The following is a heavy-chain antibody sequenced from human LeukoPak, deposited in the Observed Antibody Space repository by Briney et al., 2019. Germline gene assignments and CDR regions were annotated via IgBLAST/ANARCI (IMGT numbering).Heavy chain of an antibody. J-gene: IGHJ4*02. CDR2: MNPNSGNT. V-gene: IGHV1-8*01. Sequence: ASVKVSCKASGYIFTSYDINWVRQATGQGLEWMGWMNPNSGNTGYAQKFQGRVTMTTDTSTSTAYMELRSLRSDDTAVYYCARDPRGITMVRGVIIWQYYFDYWGQGTLVTVSS. CDR1: GYIFTSYD. D-gene: IGHD3-10*01. CDR3: ARDPRGITMVRGVIIWQYYFDY.